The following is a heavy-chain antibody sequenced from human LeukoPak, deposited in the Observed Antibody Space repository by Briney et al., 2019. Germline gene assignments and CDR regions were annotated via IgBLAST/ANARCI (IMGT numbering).Heavy chain of an antibody. J-gene: IGHJ6*03. Sequence: ASVKVSCKASGYTFTSYAMNWVRQAPGQGLEWMGWINTNTGNPTYAQGFTGRFVFSLDTSVSTAYLQISSLKAEDTAVYYCARGFYCSSTSCYHYYYYYMDVWGKGTTVTVSS. CDR2: INTNTGNP. D-gene: IGHD2-2*01. CDR1: GYTFTSYA. CDR3: ARGFYCSSTSCYHYYYYYMDV. V-gene: IGHV7-4-1*02.